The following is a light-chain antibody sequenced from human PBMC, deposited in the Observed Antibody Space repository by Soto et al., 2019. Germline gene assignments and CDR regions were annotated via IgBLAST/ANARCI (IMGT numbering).Light chain of an antibody. J-gene: IGKJ1*01. CDR1: QVITND. V-gene: IGKV1-17*01. CDR3: LQLNTYPWT. Sequence: DIQMPQSPSSLSASVGDRLTITCRASQVITNDLGWYQQKPGKAPKRLIYAASTLQSGVPSRFSGSGSGTEFTLTISSLQPEDVATYYCLQLNTYPWTFGQGTKVDI. CDR2: AAS.